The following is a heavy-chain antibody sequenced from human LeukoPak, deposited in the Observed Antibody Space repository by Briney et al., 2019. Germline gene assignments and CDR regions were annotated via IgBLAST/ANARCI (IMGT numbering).Heavy chain of an antibody. J-gene: IGHJ4*02. CDR3: ARDLRQWLVAVLDY. D-gene: IGHD6-19*01. V-gene: IGHV1-18*01. CDR1: GYTFTSYG. CDR2: ISAYNGNT. Sequence: ASVKVSCKASGYTFTSYGISWVRQAPGQGLEWMGWISAYNGNTNYAQKLQGRVTMTTDTSTSTAYMEPRSLRSDDTAVYYCARDLRQWLVAVLDYWGQGTLVTVSS.